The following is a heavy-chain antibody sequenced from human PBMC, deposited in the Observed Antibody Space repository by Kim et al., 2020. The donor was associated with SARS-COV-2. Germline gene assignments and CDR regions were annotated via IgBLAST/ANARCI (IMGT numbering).Heavy chain of an antibody. CDR2: ISSSSSYI. Sequence: GGSLRLSCAASGFTFSSYSMNWVRQAPGKGLEWVSSISSSSSYIYYADSVKGRFTISRDNAKNSLYLQMNSLRAEDTAVYYCARDQSMVRGVIRGCYGYWGQGTLVTVSS. V-gene: IGHV3-21*01. CDR3: ARDQSMVRGVIRGCYGY. J-gene: IGHJ4*02. CDR1: GFTFSSYS. D-gene: IGHD3-10*01.